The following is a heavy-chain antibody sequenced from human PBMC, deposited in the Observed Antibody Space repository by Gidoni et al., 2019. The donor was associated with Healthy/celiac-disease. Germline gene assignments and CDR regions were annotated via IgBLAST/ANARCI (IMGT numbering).Heavy chain of an antibody. CDR1: GGTFSSYA. D-gene: IGHD4-17*01. CDR3: ARFPTLAYDYGDYRGKEANYYYYGMDV. V-gene: IGHV1-69*01. J-gene: IGHJ6*02. CDR2: IIPIFGTA. Sequence: QVQLVQSGAEVKKPGSSVKVSCKASGGTFSSYAISWVRQAPGKGLEWMGGIIPIFGTANYAQKFQGRVTITADESTSTAYMELSSLRSEDTAVYYCARFPTLAYDYGDYRGKEANYYYYGMDVWGQGTTVTVSS.